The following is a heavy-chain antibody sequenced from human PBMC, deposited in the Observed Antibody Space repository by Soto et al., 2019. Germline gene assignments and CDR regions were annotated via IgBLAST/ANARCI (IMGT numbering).Heavy chain of an antibody. CDR3: ARGDGDRYDGNGYLGRH. CDR1: GGSISSYY. D-gene: IGHD3-22*01. CDR2: IYYSGNT. Sequence: SETLSLTCTVSGGSISSYYWSWIRQPPGKGLEWIGYIYYSGNTYYNPSLKSRVTISVDTSKNQFSLKLSSVTAEDTAVYFCARGDGDRYDGNGYLGRHWGQGTLVTVSS. V-gene: IGHV4-59*04. J-gene: IGHJ4*02.